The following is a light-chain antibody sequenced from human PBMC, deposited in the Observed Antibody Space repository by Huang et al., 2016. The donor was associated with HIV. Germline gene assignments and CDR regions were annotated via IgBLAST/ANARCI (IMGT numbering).Light chain of an antibody. J-gene: IGKJ1*01. CDR1: QDIFNY. CDR2: GVS. V-gene: IGKV1-17*03. Sequence: DIQMTQSPSAMSASVGDRVTITCRASQDIFNYLAWFQQKPGKVPKRLIYGVSSLQSGVPSRFSGSRSATEFSLTISSLQPEDFATYYCLQHKAFHWPTFGQGTKVEV. CDR3: LQHKAFHWPT.